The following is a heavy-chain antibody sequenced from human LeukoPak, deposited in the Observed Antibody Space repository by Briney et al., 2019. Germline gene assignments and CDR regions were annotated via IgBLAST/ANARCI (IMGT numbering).Heavy chain of an antibody. CDR2: IFYTGST. J-gene: IGHJ4*02. CDR3: ASSIRITAIAASTALDY. Sequence: SETLSLTCTVSGGSISSSTYYWGWIRQPPGKGLEWIESIFYTGSTHYSPSLKGRVTMSVDTYKNQFSLKLTSVTAADTAVYYCASSIRITAIAASTALDYWGQGTLVTVSS. V-gene: IGHV4-39*01. D-gene: IGHD3-16*01. CDR1: GGSISSSTYY.